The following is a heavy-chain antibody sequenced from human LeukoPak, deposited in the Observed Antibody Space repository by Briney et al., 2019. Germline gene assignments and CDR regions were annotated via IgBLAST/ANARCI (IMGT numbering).Heavy chain of an antibody. CDR2: IHSSGST. V-gene: IGHV4-4*07. CDR1: GGSISTYY. J-gene: IGHJ4*02. CDR3: ARDEVGYCRRTSCSPFDY. D-gene: IGHD2-2*01. Sequence: PSETLSLTCTVSGGSISTYYWSWIRQPAGKGLEYIGRIHSSGSTNYNPSLKSRVTMSVDTYKNQFSLKLASVTAADTAVYYCARDEVGYCRRTSCSPFDYWGQGTLVTVSS.